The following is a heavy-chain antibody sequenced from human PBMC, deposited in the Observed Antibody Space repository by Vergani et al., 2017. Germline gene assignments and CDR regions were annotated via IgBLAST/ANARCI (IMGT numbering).Heavy chain of an antibody. CDR2: ISSNGGST. J-gene: IGHJ6*03. CDR1: GFTFSSYA. CDR3: ARDAQISYDFWSDQYPNLMDV. V-gene: IGHV3-64*02. D-gene: IGHD3-3*01. Sequence: EVQLVESGEGLVQPGGSLRLSCAASGFTFSSYAMHWVRQAPGKGLEYVSAISSNGGSTYYADSVKGRFTISRDNSKNTLYLQMNSLRAEDTAVYYCARDAQISYDFWSDQYPNLMDVWGKGTTVTVSS.